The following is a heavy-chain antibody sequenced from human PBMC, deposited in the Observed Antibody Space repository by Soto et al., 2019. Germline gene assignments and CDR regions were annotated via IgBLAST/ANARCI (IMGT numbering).Heavy chain of an antibody. V-gene: IGHV4-34*01. CDR1: GGYFSGYY. Sequence: SETLSLTCAVYGGYFSGYYWSWIRQPPGKGLEWIGEINHSGSTNYNPSLKSRVTISVDTSKNQFYLNLSSVTAADTAVYYCARGALKVWNYVNVCDYWGEGTRVTVS. CDR3: ARGALKVWNYVNVCDY. J-gene: IGHJ4*02. D-gene: IGHD1-7*01. CDR2: INHSGST.